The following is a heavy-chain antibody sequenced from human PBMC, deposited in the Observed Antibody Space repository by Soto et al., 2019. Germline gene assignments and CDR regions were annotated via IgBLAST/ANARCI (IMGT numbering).Heavy chain of an antibody. CDR2: ISHSGST. CDR1: GDSINNTHW. D-gene: IGHD3-3*02. CDR3: AARHFWSGPWTHTRLDY. V-gene: IGHV4-4*02. Sequence: XGTLSLTCAVSGDSINNTHWWSCVRQPPGKGLEWIGQISHSGSTNYNPSLTSRVTISVDKSKNHFSLKLTSVTAADTAVYYCAARHFWSGPWTHTRLDYWGQGTLVTV. J-gene: IGHJ4*02.